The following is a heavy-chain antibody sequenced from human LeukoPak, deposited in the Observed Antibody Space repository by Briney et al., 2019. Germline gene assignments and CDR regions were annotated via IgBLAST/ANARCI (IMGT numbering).Heavy chain of an antibody. Sequence: SETLSLTCTVSGGSISSSSYYWGWIRQPPGKGLEWIGSIYYSGSTYYNPSLKSRVTISVDTSKNQFSLKLSSVTAADTAVYYCAREVYSSGYYSGRDAFDIWGQGTMVTVSS. CDR1: GGSISSSSYY. V-gene: IGHV4-39*07. CDR2: IYYSGST. J-gene: IGHJ3*02. D-gene: IGHD3-22*01. CDR3: AREVYSSGYYSGRDAFDI.